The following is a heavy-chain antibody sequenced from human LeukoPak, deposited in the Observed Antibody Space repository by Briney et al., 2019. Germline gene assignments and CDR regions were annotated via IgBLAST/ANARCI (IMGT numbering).Heavy chain of an antibody. D-gene: IGHD2-15*01. CDR2: IYSGGST. J-gene: IGHJ4*02. CDR3: ASTPIGYCSSSSCNLDY. Sequence: PGRSLRLSCAASGFTFSGYSMNWVRQAPGKGLEWVSVIYSGGSTYYADSVKGRFAISRDNSKNTLYLQMNSLRAEDTALYYCASTPIGYCSSSSCNLDYWGQGTLVIVSS. V-gene: IGHV3-53*01. CDR1: GFTFSGYS.